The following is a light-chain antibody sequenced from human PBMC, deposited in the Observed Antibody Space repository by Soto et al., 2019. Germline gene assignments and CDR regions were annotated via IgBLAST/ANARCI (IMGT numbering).Light chain of an antibody. CDR2: DVS. J-gene: IGKJ2*01. Sequence: DIQMTQSPSTLTASVGDTVTMTCRSSSKWLAWYQKKPGKVPKLLIYDVSNLERGVPPRFSGSTSGAESTLTITGLQPDDLGTYYCQHTTDFTFGQGTKVEIK. CDR1: SSSKW. CDR3: QHTTDFT. V-gene: IGKV1-5*01.